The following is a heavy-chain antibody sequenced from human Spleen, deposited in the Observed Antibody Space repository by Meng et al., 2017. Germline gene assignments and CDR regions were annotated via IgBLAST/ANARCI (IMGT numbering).Heavy chain of an antibody. D-gene: IGHD4-11*01. Sequence: ELQLLESGGGPVQPGGSLRLSCAASGFSFSSSGMTWVRQAPGKGPEWVSTISGGSENTHYADSVKGRFAISRDNSKNTLYLQMNSLRAEDTAMYYCTRDLTVTNWFDPWGQGTLVTVSS. CDR2: ISGGSENT. CDR1: GFSFSSSG. CDR3: TRDLTVTNWFDP. V-gene: IGHV3-23*01. J-gene: IGHJ5*02.